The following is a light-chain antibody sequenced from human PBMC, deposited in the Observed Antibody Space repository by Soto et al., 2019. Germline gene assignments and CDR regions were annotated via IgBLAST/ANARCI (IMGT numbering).Light chain of an antibody. Sequence: EIVLTQSPGTLSLSPGERATLSCRASQSVSSSYLAWYQQKPGQAPRLLIHGASSRATGIPDRISGSGSGTDFTLTISRLEPEDFATYFCQQFDTLPPAFGQGTKLEIK. J-gene: IGKJ2*01. V-gene: IGKV3-20*01. CDR3: QQFDTLPPA. CDR1: QSVSSSY. CDR2: GAS.